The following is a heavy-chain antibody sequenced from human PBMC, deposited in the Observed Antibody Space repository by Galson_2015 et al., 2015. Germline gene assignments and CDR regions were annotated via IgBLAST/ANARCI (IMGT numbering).Heavy chain of an antibody. V-gene: IGHV3-23*01. D-gene: IGHD1-20*01. J-gene: IGHJ4*02. CDR1: GFTFSSYA. CDR2: ISGSGGST. Sequence: SLRLSCAASGFTFSSYAMSWVRQAPGKGLEWVSAISGSGGSTYYADSVKGRFTISRDNSKNTLYLQMNSLRAEDTAVYYCAKALTGTTFWKGFDYWGQGTLVTVSS. CDR3: AKALTGTTFWKGFDY.